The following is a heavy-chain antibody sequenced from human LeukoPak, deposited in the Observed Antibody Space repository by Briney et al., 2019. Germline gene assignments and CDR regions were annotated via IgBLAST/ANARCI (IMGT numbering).Heavy chain of an antibody. CDR2: IYYTGST. D-gene: IGHD4-23*01. J-gene: IGHJ4*02. CDR3: ARVFYGGSLGFDY. CDR1: GGYINSYH. V-gene: IGHV4-59*01. Sequence: PSETLSLTCIVSGGYINSYHWSWIRQSPGKGLEWIGYIYYTGSTNYSPSLKSRVTMSVDTSKNQFSLNLTSVTAADTAVYYCARVFYGGSLGFDYWGQGTPVTVSS.